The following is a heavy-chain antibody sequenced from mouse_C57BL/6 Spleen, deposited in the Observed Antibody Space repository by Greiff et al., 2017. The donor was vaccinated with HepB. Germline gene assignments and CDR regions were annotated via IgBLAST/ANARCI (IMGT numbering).Heavy chain of an antibody. D-gene: IGHD4-1*01. CDR2: INPNNGGT. Sequence: VQLQQSGPELVKPGASVKISCKASGYTFTDYYMNWVKQSHGKSLEWIGDINPNNGGTSYNQKFKGKATLTVDKSSSTAYMELRSLTSEDSAVYYCAREGTGTRYWYFDVWGTGTTVTVSS. V-gene: IGHV1-26*01. J-gene: IGHJ1*03. CDR1: GYTFTDYY. CDR3: AREGTGTRYWYFDV.